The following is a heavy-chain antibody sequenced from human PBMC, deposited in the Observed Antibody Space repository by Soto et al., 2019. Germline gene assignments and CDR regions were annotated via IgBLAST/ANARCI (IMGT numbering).Heavy chain of an antibody. CDR3: AKGYFDILTGYTYYYGMDV. Sequence: GGSLRLSCAASGFTFSSYGMHWVRQAPGKGLEWVVVISYDGSNKYYADSVKGRFTISRDNSKNTLFLQMNSLRAEDTAVYNCAKGYFDILTGYTYYYGMDVWGQGTTVTVSS. D-gene: IGHD3-9*01. V-gene: IGHV3-30*18. CDR2: ISYDGSNK. J-gene: IGHJ6*02. CDR1: GFTFSSYG.